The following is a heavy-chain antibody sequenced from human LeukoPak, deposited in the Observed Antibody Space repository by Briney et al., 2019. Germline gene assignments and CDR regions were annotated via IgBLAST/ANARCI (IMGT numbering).Heavy chain of an antibody. CDR2: IYYSGST. Sequence: SETLSLTCTVSGGSISSSSYYWGWIRQPPGKGLEWIGSIYYSGSTYYNPSLKSRVTISVDTSKNQFSLKLSSVTAADTAVYYCAVGRLWFGELLSGANWFDPWGQGTLLTVSS. D-gene: IGHD3-10*01. CDR3: AVGRLWFGELLSGANWFDP. V-gene: IGHV4-39*01. J-gene: IGHJ5*02. CDR1: GGSISSSSYY.